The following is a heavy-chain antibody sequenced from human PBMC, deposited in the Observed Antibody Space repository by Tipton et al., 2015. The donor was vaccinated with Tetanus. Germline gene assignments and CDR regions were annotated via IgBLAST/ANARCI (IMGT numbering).Heavy chain of an antibody. J-gene: IGHJ6*02. CDR1: GASISSYY. V-gene: IGHV4-4*07. CDR3: ARDSPYYDFWSGRIIADYYYYYGMDV. CDR2: VYNSGST. Sequence: TLSLTCTVSGASISSYYWSWIRQPAGKGLEWIGRVYNSGSTDYNPSLKSRLAMSLDTSKNQFSLKLSSVTAADTAVYYCARDSPYYDFWSGRIIADYYYYYGMDVWGQGTTVTVSS. D-gene: IGHD3-3*01.